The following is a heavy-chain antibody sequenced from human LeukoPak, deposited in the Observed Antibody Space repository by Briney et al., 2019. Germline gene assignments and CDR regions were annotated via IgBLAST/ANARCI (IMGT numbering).Heavy chain of an antibody. CDR1: GFTFNSYV. D-gene: IGHD2-2*01. J-gene: IGHJ5*02. V-gene: IGHV3-23*01. Sequence: PGGSLRLSCAASGFTFNSYVMSWVRQAPGKGLEWASSISGSGDRISYADSVKGRFTISRDNSKNTLYLQMNSLRAEDTAVYYCAKGSQLLNWFDPWGQGTLVTVSS. CDR3: AKGSQLLNWFDP. CDR2: ISGSGDRI.